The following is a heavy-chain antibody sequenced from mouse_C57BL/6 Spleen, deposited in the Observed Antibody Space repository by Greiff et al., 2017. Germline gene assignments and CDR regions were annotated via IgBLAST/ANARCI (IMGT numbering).Heavy chain of an antibody. CDR2: INPYNGGT. CDR1: GYTFTDYY. J-gene: IGHJ2*01. Sequence: EVMLVESGPVLVKPGASVKMSCKASGYTFTDYYMNWVKQSPGKSLEWIGVINPYNGGTSYNQKFKGKATLTVDKSSSTAYMELNSLTSEDSAVYYCARRGDGYGYFDYWGKGTTLTVSS. V-gene: IGHV1-19*01. CDR3: ARRGDGYGYFDY. D-gene: IGHD2-2*01.